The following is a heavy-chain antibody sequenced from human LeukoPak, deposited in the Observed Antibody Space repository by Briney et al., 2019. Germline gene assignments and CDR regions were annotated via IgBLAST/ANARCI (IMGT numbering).Heavy chain of an antibody. Sequence: GGSLRLSCAASGFTLSSYAMTWVRQAPGKGLEWVSSISGSGGTIYYADSVKGRFTISRDNAKNSLYLQMNSLRAEDTAVYYCARGSYKYYDILTGYYSPSGFDYWGQGTLVTVSS. CDR2: ISGSGGTI. CDR1: GFTLSSYA. D-gene: IGHD3-9*01. CDR3: ARGSYKYYDILTGYYSPSGFDY. V-gene: IGHV3-21*01. J-gene: IGHJ4*02.